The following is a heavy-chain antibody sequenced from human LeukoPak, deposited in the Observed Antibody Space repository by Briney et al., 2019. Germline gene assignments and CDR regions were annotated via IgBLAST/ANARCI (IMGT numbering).Heavy chain of an antibody. CDR2: INTGNGNT. CDR1: GYTCTNYG. Sequence: GASVKVSCKTSGYTCTNYGMHWVRQAPRQSLEWMGWINTGNGNTKSSQKFQDRVALTRDTSASTAYMELNSLSSEDTAVYYCARVPLHDASGRYYPHWGQGTLVTVSS. J-gene: IGHJ1*01. D-gene: IGHD3-22*01. V-gene: IGHV1-3*04. CDR3: ARVPLHDASGRYYPH.